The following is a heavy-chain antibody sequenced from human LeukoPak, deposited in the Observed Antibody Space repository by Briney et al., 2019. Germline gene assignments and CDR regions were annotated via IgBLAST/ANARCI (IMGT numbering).Heavy chain of an antibody. CDR2: IYYSGST. J-gene: IGHJ3*02. D-gene: IGHD6-13*01. CDR1: GGSISSYY. CDR3: ARLVSGIAAAGRTYDAFDI. Sequence: SETLSLTCTVSGGSISSYYWSWIRQPPGKGLEWIGYIYYSGSTNYNPSLKSRVTISVDTSKNQFSLKLSSVTAADTAVYYCARLVSGIAAAGRTYDAFDIWGQGTMVSVSS. V-gene: IGHV4-59*08.